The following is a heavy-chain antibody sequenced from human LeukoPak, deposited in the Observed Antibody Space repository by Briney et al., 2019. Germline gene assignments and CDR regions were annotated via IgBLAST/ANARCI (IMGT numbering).Heavy chain of an antibody. CDR1: GGSISSYY. V-gene: IGHV4-4*07. Sequence: PSXTXXLTCTVXGGSISSYYXSWIRQPAGKGLEWIGRIYTSGSTNYNPSLKRRVTISVDTYKKQFSLKLSSVTAADTAVYYCAREAGELLDYWGQGTLVTVSS. J-gene: IGHJ4*02. CDR2: IYTSGST. D-gene: IGHD1-26*01. CDR3: AREAGELLDY.